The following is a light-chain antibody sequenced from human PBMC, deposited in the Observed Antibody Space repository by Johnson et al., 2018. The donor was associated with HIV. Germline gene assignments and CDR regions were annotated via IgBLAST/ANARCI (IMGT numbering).Light chain of an antibody. CDR2: DNN. CDR3: GTWDFSLSARV. V-gene: IGLV1-51*01. CDR1: SSNIGSNY. Sequence: QSVLTQSPSVSAAPGREVTISCSGSSSNIGSNYVSWFQQLPGTAPKLLIYDNNKRPSGIPDRFSGSKSGTSATLGITGLQTGDEADYYCGTWDFSLSARVFGTGTKVTVL. J-gene: IGLJ1*01.